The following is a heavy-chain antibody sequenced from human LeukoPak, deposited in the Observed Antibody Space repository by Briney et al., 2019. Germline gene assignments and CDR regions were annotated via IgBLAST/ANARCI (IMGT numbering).Heavy chain of an antibody. D-gene: IGHD6-13*01. CDR1: GFSFKDYY. V-gene: IGHV3-11*01. J-gene: IGHJ4*02. CDR3: ARGPRILAAGSYYFDY. Sequence: RGSLRLSCAASGFSFKDYYFSWIRQAPGKGLEWVSFINVNGAAMYYADSVKGRFTISRDNAKNSVYLEMNTLRAEDTAVYYCARGPRILAAGSYYFDYWGQGSLVTVSS. CDR2: INVNGAAM.